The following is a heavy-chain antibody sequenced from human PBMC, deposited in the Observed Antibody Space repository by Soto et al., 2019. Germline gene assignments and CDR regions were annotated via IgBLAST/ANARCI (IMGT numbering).Heavy chain of an antibody. J-gene: IGHJ4*02. V-gene: IGHV1-69*08. Sequence: QVQLVQSGAEVKKPGSSVKVSCKASGGTFSSYTISWVRQAPGQGLEWMGRIIPILGIANYAQKFQGRVTITADKSTSTAYMGLSSLRSEDTAVYYCARDKDGGHFDYWGQGTLVTVSS. CDR3: ARDKDGGHFDY. CDR2: IIPILGIA. D-gene: IGHD6-25*01. CDR1: GGTFSSYT.